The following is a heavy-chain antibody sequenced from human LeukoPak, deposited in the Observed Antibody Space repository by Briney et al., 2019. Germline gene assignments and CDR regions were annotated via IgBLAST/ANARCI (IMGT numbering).Heavy chain of an antibody. V-gene: IGHV1-2*02. J-gene: IGHJ4*02. CDR1: GYTFTGYY. D-gene: IGHD6-19*01. CDR3: ASRYSSGWPYYFDY. CDR2: INPNSGGT. Sequence: ASVKVACKASGYTFTGYYMHWVRQAPGQGLEWMGWINPNSGGTNYAQKFQGRVTMTRDTSISTAYMELSRLRSDDTAVYYCASRYSSGWPYYFDYWGQGTLVIVSS.